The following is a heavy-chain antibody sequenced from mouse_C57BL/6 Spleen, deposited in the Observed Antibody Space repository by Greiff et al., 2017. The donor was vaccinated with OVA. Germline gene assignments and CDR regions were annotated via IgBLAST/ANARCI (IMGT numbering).Heavy chain of an antibody. CDR2: INPNYGTT. J-gene: IGHJ4*01. CDR3: ARNIYYGYDGTRAMDY. D-gene: IGHD2-2*01. V-gene: IGHV1-39*01. CDR1: GYSFTDYN. Sequence: EVQLQQSGPELVKPGASVKISCKASGYSFTDYNMNWVKQSNGKSLEWIGVINPNYGTTSYNQKFKGKATLTVDQSSSTAYMQLNSLTSEDAAVYYCARNIYYGYDGTRAMDYWGQGTSVTVSS.